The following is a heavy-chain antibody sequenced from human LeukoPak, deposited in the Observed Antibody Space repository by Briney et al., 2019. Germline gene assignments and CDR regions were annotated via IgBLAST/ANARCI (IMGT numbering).Heavy chain of an antibody. CDR1: GFTFRSCA. CDR3: ARADTYYDILTPLDY. J-gene: IGHJ4*02. Sequence: GGSLRLSCAASGFTFRSCAMSWVRQAPGKGLEWVSAISGSGGNTYYADSVKGRFTISRDNSKNTLYLQMNSLRAEDTAVYYCARADTYYDILTPLDYWGQGTLVTVSS. D-gene: IGHD3-9*01. CDR2: ISGSGGNT. V-gene: IGHV3-23*01.